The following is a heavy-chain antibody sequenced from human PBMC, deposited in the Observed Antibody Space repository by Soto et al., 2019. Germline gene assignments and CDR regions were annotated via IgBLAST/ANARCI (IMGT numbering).Heavy chain of an antibody. D-gene: IGHD1-7*01. CDR3: AGTTSSYYYYGMDV. V-gene: IGHV1-58*01. J-gene: IGHJ6*02. Sequence: SVKVSCKASGFTFSASAVQWVRQARGQRLEWIGWIVVGSGDTNYAQDFQERVTITMDMSTSTAYMQLSSLRSEDTAIYYCAGTTSSYYYYGMDVWGQGTTVT. CDR1: GFTFSASA. CDR2: IVVGSGDT.